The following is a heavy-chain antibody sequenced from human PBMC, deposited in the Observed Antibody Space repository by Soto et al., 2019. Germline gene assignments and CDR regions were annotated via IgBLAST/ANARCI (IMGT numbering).Heavy chain of an antibody. Sequence: GGSLRLSCAASGFTFSSYWMHWVRQAPGKGLVWVSRINSDGSSTSYADSVKGRFTISRDNAKNTLYLQMNSLRAEDTAVYYCARGDILGYYYGMDVWGQGTTVTVSS. CDR2: INSDGSST. CDR3: ARGDILGYYYGMDV. D-gene: IGHD3-9*01. CDR1: GFTFSSYW. J-gene: IGHJ6*02. V-gene: IGHV3-74*01.